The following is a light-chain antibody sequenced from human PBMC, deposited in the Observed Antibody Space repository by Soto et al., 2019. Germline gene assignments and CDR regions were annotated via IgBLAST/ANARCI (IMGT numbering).Light chain of an antibody. CDR3: SSYAGTNRV. J-gene: IGLJ1*01. CDR2: EVS. V-gene: IGLV2-8*01. CDR1: SSDVGAYNY. Sequence: QSALTQPPSASGSPGQSGTISCTGTSSDVGAYNYVSWYQQNPGKAPKVMIYEVSKRPSGVPDRFSGSKSGNTASPTFSELQAEDEAEYYCSSYAGTNRVFXTGTRGTVL.